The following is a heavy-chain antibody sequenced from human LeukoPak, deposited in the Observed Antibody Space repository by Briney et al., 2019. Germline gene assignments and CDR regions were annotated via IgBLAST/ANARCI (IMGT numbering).Heavy chain of an antibody. J-gene: IGHJ3*02. Sequence: PSETLSLTCTVSGGTISRNYWSWIRQPPGKGLEWVAYIDYSGSTNYNPSLKSRLTISMDASKNQFYLKLSSVTAADTAVYYCARDRRRELLHAFDIWGQGTMVTVSS. V-gene: IGHV4-59*01. CDR3: ARDRRRELLHAFDI. CDR2: IDYSGST. D-gene: IGHD1-26*01. CDR1: GGTISRNY.